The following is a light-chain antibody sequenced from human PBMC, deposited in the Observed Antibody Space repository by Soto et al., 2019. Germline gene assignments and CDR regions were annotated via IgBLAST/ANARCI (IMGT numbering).Light chain of an antibody. CDR2: GAS. V-gene: IGKV3-20*01. Sequence: EIVLTQSPGTLSLSPGERATLSCRASQSVSSSYLAWYQQKPGQAPRLLIYGASSRATGIPDRFSGSGSGTDFTLTISRLEPEDFAVYFCQQYGDLPWTFGQGTKVDIK. CDR3: QQYGDLPWT. J-gene: IGKJ1*01. CDR1: QSVSSSY.